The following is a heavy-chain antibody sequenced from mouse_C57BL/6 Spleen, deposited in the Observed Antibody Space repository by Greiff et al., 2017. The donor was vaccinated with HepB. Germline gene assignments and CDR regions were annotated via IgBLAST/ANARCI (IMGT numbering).Heavy chain of an antibody. V-gene: IGHV1-82*01. CDR3: AKRLYSNYEGFDY. J-gene: IGHJ2*01. D-gene: IGHD2-5*01. Sequence: QVQLQQSGPELVKPGASVKISCKASGYAFSSSWMNWVKQRPGKGLEWIGRIYPGDGDTNYNGKFKGKATLTADKSSSTAYMQLSSLTSEDSAVYFCAKRLYSNYEGFDYWGQGTTLTVSS. CDR2: IYPGDGDT. CDR1: GYAFSSSW.